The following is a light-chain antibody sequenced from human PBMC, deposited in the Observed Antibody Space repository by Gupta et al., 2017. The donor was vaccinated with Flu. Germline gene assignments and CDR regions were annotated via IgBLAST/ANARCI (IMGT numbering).Light chain of an antibody. CDR3: HVWDICSDLVL. CDR1: NIERES. J-gene: IGLJ2*01. CDR2: DVN. Sequence: SYVLTQPPSVSVAPGQTAPMTCGGDNIERESVHWYQQRPGQAPVLVVFDVNDRPAGIPDRFSGSNSGDTATLAISRVEAGDEADYYCHVWDICSDLVLFGGGTELTVL. V-gene: IGLV3-21*02.